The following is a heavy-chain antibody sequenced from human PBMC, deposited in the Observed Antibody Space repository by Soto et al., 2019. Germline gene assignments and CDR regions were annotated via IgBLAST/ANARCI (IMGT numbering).Heavy chain of an antibody. J-gene: IGHJ3*02. CDR1: GYTFSSYG. Sequence: QVQLVQSGAEVKKPGASVKVSCKASGYTFSSYGISWVRQAPGQGLEWMGWINGHNGNTNYAQNLQGRVTMTTDTSTSTAYMELRSLRSDDTAVYYCARRGSKDDAFDIWGQGTMVTVSS. V-gene: IGHV1-18*01. CDR2: INGHNGNT. D-gene: IGHD3-16*01. CDR3: ARRGSKDDAFDI.